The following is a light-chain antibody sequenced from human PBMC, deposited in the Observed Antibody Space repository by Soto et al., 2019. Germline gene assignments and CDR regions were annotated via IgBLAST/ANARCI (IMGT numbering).Light chain of an antibody. J-gene: IGKJ2*01. V-gene: IGKV3-11*01. CDR1: QSVSSY. CDR2: DTS. Sequence: EIVLTQSPATLSLSPGERATLSCRASQSVSSYLAWYRQKPGQTPSLLIYDTSYRAAGIPARFSGSGSGTDFTLTISSLEPEDSAVYFCQHHSSWPPTFDQGTKLEIK. CDR3: QHHSSWPPT.